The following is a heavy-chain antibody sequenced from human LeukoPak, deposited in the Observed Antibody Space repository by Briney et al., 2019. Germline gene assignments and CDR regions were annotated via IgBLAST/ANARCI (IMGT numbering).Heavy chain of an antibody. D-gene: IGHD2-15*01. J-gene: IGHJ3*02. Sequence: GASVKVSCKASGYTFTGYYMHWVRQAPGQGLEWMGWISAYNGNTDYAQKLQGRVTMTTDTSTSTAYMELRSLRSDDTAVYYCAREGVVDSPHDAFDIWGQGTMVTVSS. V-gene: IGHV1-18*04. CDR3: AREGVVDSPHDAFDI. CDR2: ISAYNGNT. CDR1: GYTFTGYY.